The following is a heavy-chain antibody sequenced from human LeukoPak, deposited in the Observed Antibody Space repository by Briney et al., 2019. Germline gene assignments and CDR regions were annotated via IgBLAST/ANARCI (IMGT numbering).Heavy chain of an antibody. CDR2: ISSSGSTI. CDR3: ARAGSGRSPDWFDP. CDR1: GFTFSTSW. V-gene: IGHV3-48*04. Sequence: TGGSLRLSCAASGFTFSTSWMTWVRQAPGKGLEWVSYISSSGSTIYYADSVKGRFTISRDNAKNSLYLQMNSLRAEDTAVYYCARAGSGRSPDWFDPWGQGTLVTVSS. J-gene: IGHJ5*02. D-gene: IGHD1-26*01.